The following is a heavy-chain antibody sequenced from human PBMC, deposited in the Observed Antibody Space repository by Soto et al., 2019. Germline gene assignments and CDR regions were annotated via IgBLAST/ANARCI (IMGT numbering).Heavy chain of an antibody. CDR3: ARGHIVVVPAAIDWFDP. V-gene: IGHV4-61*01. J-gene: IGHJ5*02. D-gene: IGHD2-2*01. CDR2: IYYSGST. CDR1: GGSVSSGSYY. Sequence: PSETLSLTCTVSGGSVSSGSYYWSWIRQPPGKGLEWIGYIYYSGSTNYNPSLKSRVTISVDTSKNQFSLKLSSVTAADTAVYYCARGHIVVVPAAIDWFDPWGQGTLVTVS.